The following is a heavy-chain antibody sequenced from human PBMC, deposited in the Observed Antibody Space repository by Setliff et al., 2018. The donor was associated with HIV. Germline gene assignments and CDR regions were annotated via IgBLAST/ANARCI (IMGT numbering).Heavy chain of an antibody. CDR1: GGSISSYY. V-gene: IGHV4-4*08. Sequence: SETLSLTCTVSGGSISSYYWSWIRQPPGKGLEWIGYIYTSGSTNYSPSLESRVTISVDTSKKQFSLNLSSVTAADTAVYFCARSRGGTTRGYMDVWGKGTTVTVSS. CDR3: ARSRGGTTRGYMDV. CDR2: IYTSGST. J-gene: IGHJ6*03. D-gene: IGHD4-17*01.